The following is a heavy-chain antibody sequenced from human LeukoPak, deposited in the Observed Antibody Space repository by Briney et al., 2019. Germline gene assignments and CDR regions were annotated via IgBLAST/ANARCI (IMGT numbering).Heavy chain of an antibody. J-gene: IGHJ4*02. D-gene: IGHD1/OR15-1a*01. V-gene: IGHV3-21*01. Sequence: PGGSLRLSCAASGFTFRSYSMNWVRQAPGKGLEWVSSISYSSSYKYYADSVKGRFTISRDNAKNSLYLQMNSLRVEDTAVYHCASLPREQPPGYWGQGTLVTVSS. CDR2: ISYSSSYK. CDR1: GFTFRSYS. CDR3: ASLPREQPPGY.